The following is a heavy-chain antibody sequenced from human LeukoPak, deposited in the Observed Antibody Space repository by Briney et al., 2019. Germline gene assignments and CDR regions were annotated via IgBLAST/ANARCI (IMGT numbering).Heavy chain of an antibody. D-gene: IGHD3-22*01. CDR3: ARDRYDSSGYHYGEIDY. CDR2: IYHSGST. J-gene: IGHJ4*02. Sequence: SETLSLTCTVSGYSISSGYYWGWIRQPPGKGLEWIGSIYHSGSTYYNPSLKSRVTISVDTSKNQFSLKLSSVTAADTAVYYCARDRYDSSGYHYGEIDYWGQGTLVTVSS. V-gene: IGHV4-38-2*02. CDR1: GYSISSGYY.